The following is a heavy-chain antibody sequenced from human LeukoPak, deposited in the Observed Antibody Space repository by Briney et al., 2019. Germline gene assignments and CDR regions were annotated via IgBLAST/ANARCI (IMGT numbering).Heavy chain of an antibody. CDR3: ARHTGEGSHFQH. Sequence: KVSCKASGYTFTSYGISWVRQAPGQWLEWMGIIYPGDSDTRYSPSFRGQVIISADKSIRTAYLQWTSLKASDTAMYYCARHTGEGSHFQHWGQGSLVTVSS. CDR2: IYPGDSDT. J-gene: IGHJ1*01. V-gene: IGHV5-51*01. CDR1: GYTFTSYG. D-gene: IGHD3-16*01.